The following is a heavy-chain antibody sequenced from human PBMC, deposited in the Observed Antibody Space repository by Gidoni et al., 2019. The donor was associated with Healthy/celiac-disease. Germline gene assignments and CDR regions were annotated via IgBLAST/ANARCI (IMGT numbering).Heavy chain of an antibody. V-gene: IGHV2-26*01. CDR1: GFSLSNASMG. CDR3: ARPLNYYDSSVPWAFDI. J-gene: IGHJ3*02. CDR2: IFSNDEK. Sequence: QVTLKESGPVLVKPTETLTLTCTVSGFSLSNASMGVSWIRQPPGQALEWLAHIFSNDEKYYSTSLKSRLTISKDTSKSQVVLTMTNMDPVDTATYYCARPLNYYDSSVPWAFDIWGQGTMVTFSS. D-gene: IGHD3-22*01.